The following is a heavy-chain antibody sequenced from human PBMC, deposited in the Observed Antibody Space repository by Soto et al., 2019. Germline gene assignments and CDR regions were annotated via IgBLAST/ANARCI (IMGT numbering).Heavy chain of an antibody. D-gene: IGHD6-6*01. J-gene: IGHJ4*02. CDR2: ISYDGSNK. CDR1: GFTFSSYA. CDR3: ARDWGNYSSSSSYLSYYFDY. V-gene: IGHV3-30-3*01. Sequence: GGSLRLSCAASGFTFSSYAMHWVRQAPGKGLEWVAVISYDGSNKYYADSVKGRFTISRDNSKNTLYLQMNSLRAEDTAVYYCARDWGNYSSSSSYLSYYFDYWGQGTLVTVSS.